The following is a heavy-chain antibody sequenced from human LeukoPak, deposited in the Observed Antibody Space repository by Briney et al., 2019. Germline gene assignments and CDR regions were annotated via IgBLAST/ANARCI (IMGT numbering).Heavy chain of an antibody. D-gene: IGHD6-13*01. Sequence: SETLSLTCAVYGGSFSGYYWSWIRQPPGKGLEWIGEINHSGSTNYNPSLKSRVTISVDTSKNQFSLRLSSVTAADTAVYYCARGWYGRWFDPWGQGTLVTVSS. CDR1: GGSFSGYY. CDR2: INHSGST. CDR3: ARGWYGRWFDP. J-gene: IGHJ5*02. V-gene: IGHV4-34*01.